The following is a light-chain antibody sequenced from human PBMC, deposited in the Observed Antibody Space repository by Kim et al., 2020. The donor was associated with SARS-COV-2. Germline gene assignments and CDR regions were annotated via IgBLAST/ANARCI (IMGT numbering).Light chain of an antibody. Sequence: VDTASTGCSPSIGGGNSVHWHQQFPGTAPKLLIYENNIRPSGVPDRFSGSKSGTSASLAITGLQTDDEASYYCQSYDNSLSGSKVVFGGGTQLTVL. V-gene: IGLV1-40*01. CDR1: SPSIGGGNS. CDR3: QSYDNSLSGSKVV. CDR2: ENN. J-gene: IGLJ2*01.